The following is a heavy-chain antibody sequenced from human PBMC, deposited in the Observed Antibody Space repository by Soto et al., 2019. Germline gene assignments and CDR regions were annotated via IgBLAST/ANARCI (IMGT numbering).Heavy chain of an antibody. D-gene: IGHD2-2*01. Sequence: QVQLVQSGAEVKKPGSSVKVSCKASGGTFNSYAISWVRQAPGQGLEWMGGIIPISGTANYAQKFQGRVTITADESTSTAYMELSSLRSEDTAVYYCARSQGSSTSLEIYYYYYYGMDVWGQGTTVIVSS. J-gene: IGHJ6*02. V-gene: IGHV1-69*01. CDR1: GGTFNSYA. CDR2: IIPISGTA. CDR3: ARSQGSSTSLEIYYYYYYGMDV.